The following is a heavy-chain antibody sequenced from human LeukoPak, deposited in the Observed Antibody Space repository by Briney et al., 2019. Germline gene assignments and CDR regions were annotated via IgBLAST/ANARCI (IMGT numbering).Heavy chain of an antibody. CDR2: ISGSGGRT. V-gene: IGHV3-23*01. D-gene: IGHD3-10*01. J-gene: IGHJ6*03. Sequence: GGSLRLSCAASGFTLSSYAMSWVREAPGKGGEWVSSISGSGGRTKYAESLKCRFTISRDNSKNSVSLQMNRLRADDTAVYYCAKVMKGSERLTMVRGVIIKTSGLYYMDVWGKGTTVTVSS. CDR1: GFTLSSYA. CDR3: AKVMKGSERLTMVRGVIIKTSGLYYMDV.